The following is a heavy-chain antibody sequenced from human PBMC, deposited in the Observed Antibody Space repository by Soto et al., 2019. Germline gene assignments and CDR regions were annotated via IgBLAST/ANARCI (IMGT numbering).Heavy chain of an antibody. CDR3: AKDRPSRSTIFGGARRGVY. Sequence: SMRLSCAVSGLTFSSYAMHRVSQAPGKGLEWVAVISYDGSNTYYADSVKGRFTISRDNSKNTLYLQMNSLRAEDTAVYYCAKDRPSRSTIFGGARRGVYWGQGTLVTVSS. CDR1: GLTFSSYA. V-gene: IGHV3-30*04. CDR2: ISYDGSNT. J-gene: IGHJ4*02. D-gene: IGHD3-3*01.